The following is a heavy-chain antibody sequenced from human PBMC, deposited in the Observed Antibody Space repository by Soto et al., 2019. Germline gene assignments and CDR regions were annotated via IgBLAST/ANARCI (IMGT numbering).Heavy chain of an antibody. V-gene: IGHV2-70*11. CDR3: ARTQYSSSWYWFDP. CDR1: GFSLSTSGMC. D-gene: IGHD6-13*01. CDR2: IDWDDDK. J-gene: IGHJ5*02. Sequence: GSGPTLVNPTQTLTLTCTFSGFSLSTSGMCVSWIRQPPGKALEWLARIDWDDDKYYSTSLKTRLTISKDTSKNQVVLTMTNMDPVDTATYYCARTQYSSSWYWFDPWGQGTLVTVSS.